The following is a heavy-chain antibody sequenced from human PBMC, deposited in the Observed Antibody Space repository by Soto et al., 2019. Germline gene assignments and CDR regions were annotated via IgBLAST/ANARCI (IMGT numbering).Heavy chain of an antibody. CDR1: GYSFTSYW. V-gene: IGHV5-10-1*01. CDR3: ARHGSSSSWSEGEYYYYGMDV. CDR2: IDPSDSYT. D-gene: IGHD6-13*01. J-gene: IGHJ6*02. Sequence: GESLKICCKGSGYSFTSYWISWVRQMPGKGLEWMGRIDPSDSYTNYSPSFQGHVTISADKSISTAYLQWSSLKASDTAMYYCARHGSSSSWSEGEYYYYGMDVWGQGTTVTVSS.